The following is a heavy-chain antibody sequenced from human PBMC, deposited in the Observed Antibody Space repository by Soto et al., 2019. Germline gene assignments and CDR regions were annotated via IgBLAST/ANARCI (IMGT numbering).Heavy chain of an antibody. V-gene: IGHV3-23*01. CDR3: AKQRAGYGSGSDTFYFDF. D-gene: IGHD3-10*01. CDR1: GFTFSTYA. J-gene: IGHJ4*02. CDR2: LSGSGGTT. Sequence: GGSLRLSCSTSGFTFSTYAMNWVRQAPGKGLEWVSALSGSGGTTYYADSVRGRFTISRDNSKNTLFLQMSSLRAEDTALYYCAKQRAGYGSGSDTFYFDFWGQGTLVTVSS.